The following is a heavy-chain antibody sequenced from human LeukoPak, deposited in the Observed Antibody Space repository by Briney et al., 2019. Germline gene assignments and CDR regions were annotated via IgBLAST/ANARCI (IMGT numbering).Heavy chain of an antibody. D-gene: IGHD2-8*02. CDR1: GFTFSSYS. V-gene: IGHV3-48*02. CDR3: VKDRGYCTGGNCYRFFDS. Sequence: GGSLRLSCAASGFTFSSYSMNWVRHAPGRGLECVSYIGHTGTEIRYVDSVRGRLTISRDNVRNSLYLQMNSLRDEDTAVYYCVKDRGYCTGGNCYRFFDSWGQGALVTVSS. J-gene: IGHJ4*02. CDR2: IGHTGTEI.